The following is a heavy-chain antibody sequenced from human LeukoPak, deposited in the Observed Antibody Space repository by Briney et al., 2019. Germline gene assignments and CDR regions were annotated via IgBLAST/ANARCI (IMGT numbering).Heavy chain of an antibody. Sequence: PSETLSLTCIVSGGSISSSSYSWGWIRQPPGKGLEWIGSIYYSGSTYYNPFLKSRVTISVDTSKNQFSLKLSSVTAADTAVYYCASKVTRTVDYWGQGTLVTVSS. D-gene: IGHD3/OR15-3a*01. V-gene: IGHV4-39*07. J-gene: IGHJ4*02. CDR1: GGSISSSSYS. CDR2: IYYSGST. CDR3: ASKVTRTVDY.